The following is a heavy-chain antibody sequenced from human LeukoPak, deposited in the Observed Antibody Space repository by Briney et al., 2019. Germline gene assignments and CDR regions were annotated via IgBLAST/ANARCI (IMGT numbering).Heavy chain of an antibody. CDR3: ARNHLGLGL. J-gene: IGHJ4*02. CDR1: VYTFTTYE. D-gene: IGHD3-16*01. Sequence: ASVTVSFKASVYTFTTYEIIWVRQAPGKGLEWMGWINTRNGNANYAHQLQGRVTMTTDTSTSTSYMELASLRFDDTAIYYCARNHLGLGLWGQGTLVTVSS. V-gene: IGHV1-18*01. CDR2: INTRNGNA.